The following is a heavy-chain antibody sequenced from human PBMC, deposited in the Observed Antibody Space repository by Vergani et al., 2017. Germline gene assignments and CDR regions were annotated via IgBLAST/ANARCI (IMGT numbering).Heavy chain of an antibody. D-gene: IGHD1-1*01. CDR2: IYHSGST. J-gene: IGHJ6*03. CDR1: GGSISSGGYS. Sequence: QLQLQESGSGLVKPSQTLSLTCAVSGGSISSGGYSWSWIRQPPGKGLEWIGYIYHSGSTYYNPSLKSRVTISVDTSKNQFSLKLSSVTAADTAVYYCARVRTTSDYYYYMDVWGKGTTVTVSS. CDR3: ARVRTTSDYYYYMDV. V-gene: IGHV4-30-2*01.